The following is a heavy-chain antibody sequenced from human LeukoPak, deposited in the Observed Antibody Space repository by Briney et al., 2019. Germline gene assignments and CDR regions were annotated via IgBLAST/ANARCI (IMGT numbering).Heavy chain of an antibody. CDR3: ARLRRNSDRSDFFYYYDH. D-gene: IGHD3-22*01. CDR1: GFTFTTYG. V-gene: IGHV3-33*01. J-gene: IGHJ4*02. Sequence: GGSLRLSCAASGFTFTTYGMHWVRQAPGKGLEWVAVMRYDGSNNLYADSVKGRFTISRDNAKNSLFLQMNSLRAEDTAVYYCARLRRNSDRSDFFYYYDHWGQGTLVTVSS. CDR2: MRYDGSNN.